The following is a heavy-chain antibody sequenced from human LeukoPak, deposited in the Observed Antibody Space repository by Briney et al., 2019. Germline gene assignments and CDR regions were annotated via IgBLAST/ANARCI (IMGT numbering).Heavy chain of an antibody. V-gene: IGHV5-51*01. CDR3: ARQTGDKGIDY. CDR1: GYSSTTYW. D-gene: IGHD7-27*01. J-gene: IGHJ4*02. Sequence: GESLKISCKGSGYSSTTYWIGWVRQMPGKDLEWMGIIYPGDSDTRYSPYLQGQITISADKSINPVYLQWSSLRASDTAIYYCARQTGDKGIDYWGQGTLVTVSS. CDR2: IYPGDSDT.